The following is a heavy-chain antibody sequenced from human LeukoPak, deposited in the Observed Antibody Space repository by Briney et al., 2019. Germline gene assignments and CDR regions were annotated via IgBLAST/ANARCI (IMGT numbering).Heavy chain of an antibody. CDR2: IYGGGTT. Sequence: GGSLRLSCAASGFTVSNSYMSWVRQAPGKGLEWVSIIYGGGTTYYGDSVKGRFTISRDNAKNSLYLQMNSLRAEDTAVYYCAKASSAGYSSSRYASNTEAFDPWGQGTLVTVSS. CDR3: AKASSAGYSSSRYASNTEAFDP. V-gene: IGHV3-53*05. J-gene: IGHJ5*02. D-gene: IGHD6-13*01. CDR1: GFTVSNSY.